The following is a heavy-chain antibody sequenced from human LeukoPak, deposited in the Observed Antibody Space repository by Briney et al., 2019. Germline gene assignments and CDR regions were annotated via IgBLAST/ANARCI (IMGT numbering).Heavy chain of an antibody. CDR3: AREGEGRAIVY. D-gene: IGHD3-10*01. J-gene: IGHJ4*02. CDR2: IYTSGST. Sequence: SQTLSLTCTVSGGSISSGSYYWSWIRQPAGKGLEWIGRIYTSGSTNYNPSLKSRVTISVDTSKNQFSLKLSSVTAADTAVYYCAREGEGRAIVYWGQGTLVTVSP. CDR1: GGSISSGSYY. V-gene: IGHV4-61*02.